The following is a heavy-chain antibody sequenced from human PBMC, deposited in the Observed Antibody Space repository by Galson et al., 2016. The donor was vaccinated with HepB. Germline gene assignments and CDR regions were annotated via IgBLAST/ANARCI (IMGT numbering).Heavy chain of an antibody. D-gene: IGHD3-10*01. V-gene: IGHV4-61*08. CDR2: IFYFDNT. CDR3: ASDSTYGNS. Sequence: LSLTCTVSGASVSSTGYYWSWIRQPPGKGLEWIGYIFYFDNTNYNPSLKSRVTISVDTSKNQFSLKLNSVTAADTAVYYCASDSTYGNSWGQGTLATVSS. CDR1: GASVSSTGYY. J-gene: IGHJ4*02.